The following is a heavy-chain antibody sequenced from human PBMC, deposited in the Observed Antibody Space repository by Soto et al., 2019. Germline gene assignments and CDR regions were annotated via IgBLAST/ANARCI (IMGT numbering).Heavy chain of an antibody. V-gene: IGHV3-23*01. J-gene: IGHJ6*02. CDR2: ISGSGGST. D-gene: IGHD6-25*01. Sequence: PGGSLRLSCAASGFTFSSYAMNWVRQAPGKGLEWVSAISGSGGSTYYADSVKGRFTISRDNSKNTLYLQMNSLRAEDTTVYYCANLGQQRPQGLDVWGQGTTVTVSS. CDR3: ANLGQQRPQGLDV. CDR1: GFTFSSYA.